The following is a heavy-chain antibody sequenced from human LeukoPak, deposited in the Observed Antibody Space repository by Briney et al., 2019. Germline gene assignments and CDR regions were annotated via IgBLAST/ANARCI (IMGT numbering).Heavy chain of an antibody. J-gene: IGHJ5*02. D-gene: IGHD3-10*01. CDR1: GGTFSSYA. CDR2: IIPIFGTA. CDR3: ARKYYYGSGSYFGFDP. Sequence: SVKVSYKASGGTFSSYAISWVRQAPGQGLEWMGGIIPIFGTANYAQKFQGRVTITADESTSTAYMELSSLRSEDTAVYYCARKYYYGSGSYFGFDPWGQGTLVTVSS. V-gene: IGHV1-69*01.